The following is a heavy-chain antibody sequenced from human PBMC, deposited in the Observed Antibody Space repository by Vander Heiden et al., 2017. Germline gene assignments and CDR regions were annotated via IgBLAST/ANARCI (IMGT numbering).Heavy chain of an antibody. CDR2: ISGSGGST. V-gene: IGHV3-23*01. J-gene: IGHJ4*02. D-gene: IGHD3-10*01. CDR1: GFTFSSHA. Sequence: EVQLLASGGGLVQPVGSLGLSCAASGFTFSSHATGWVRQAPGKGLEWVSAISGSGGSTYYADSVKGRFTISRDNSKNTLYLQMNSLRAEDTAVYYCAKDSEYGSGSYYNVGYFDYWGQGTLVTVSS. CDR3: AKDSEYGSGSYYNVGYFDY.